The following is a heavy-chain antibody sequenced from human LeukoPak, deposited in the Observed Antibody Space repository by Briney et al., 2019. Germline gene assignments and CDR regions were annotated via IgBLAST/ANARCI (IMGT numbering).Heavy chain of an antibody. V-gene: IGHV3-33*08. Sequence: GGSLRFSCAASGFTFTHYAMHWVRQTPGKGLEWVAVIFYDGTIQYYSDSVRGRLIVSRDNPKNTLYLQMNSLRAKDTALYYCARDYYDSSGSSWFDPWGQGTLVTVSS. J-gene: IGHJ5*02. CDR1: GFTFTHYA. CDR2: IFYDGTIQ. D-gene: IGHD3-22*01. CDR3: ARDYYDSSGSSWFDP.